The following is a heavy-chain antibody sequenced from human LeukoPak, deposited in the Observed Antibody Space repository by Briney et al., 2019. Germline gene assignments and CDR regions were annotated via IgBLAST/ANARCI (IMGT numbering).Heavy chain of an antibody. J-gene: IGHJ4*02. CDR3: ARAVSSSRANDY. CDR1: GFTFSNYW. V-gene: IGHV3-7*04. CDR2: IRQDGSEK. D-gene: IGHD6-6*01. Sequence: GGSLRLSCGASGFTFSNYWMSWVRQAPGKGLEWVANIRQDGSEKYYVDSVKGRFTISRDNAMNSLYLQMNSLRAEDTAVYYCARAVSSSRANDYWGQGTPVAVSS.